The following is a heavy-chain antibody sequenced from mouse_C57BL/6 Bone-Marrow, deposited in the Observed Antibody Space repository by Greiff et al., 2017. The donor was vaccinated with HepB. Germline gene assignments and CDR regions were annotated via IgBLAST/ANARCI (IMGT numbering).Heavy chain of an antibody. Sequence: EVKLVESGGGLVQSGRSLRLSCATSGFTFSDFYMEWVRQAPGKGLEWIAASRNKANDYTTEYSASVKGRFIVSRDTSQSILYLQMNALRAEDTAIYYCAREIYYGNYGYFDVWGTGTTVTVSS. CDR2: SRNKANDYTT. CDR3: AREIYYGNYGYFDV. D-gene: IGHD2-1*01. J-gene: IGHJ1*03. CDR1: GFTFSDFY. V-gene: IGHV7-1*01.